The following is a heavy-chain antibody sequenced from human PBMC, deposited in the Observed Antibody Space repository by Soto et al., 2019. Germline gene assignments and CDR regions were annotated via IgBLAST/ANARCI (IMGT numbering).Heavy chain of an antibody. D-gene: IGHD3-22*01. CDR2: IDPSDSYT. J-gene: IGHJ4*02. CDR3: VRHPDHYDRDY. Sequence: GESLKISCKGSGYSFPSYWTSWVRQMPGEGLEWMGRIDPSDSYTNYSPPLQGHVTISVDKSISTAYLQWSRLEASATGMYYGVRHPDHYDRDYWGQGTQVTVSS. V-gene: IGHV5-10-1*01. CDR1: GYSFPSYW.